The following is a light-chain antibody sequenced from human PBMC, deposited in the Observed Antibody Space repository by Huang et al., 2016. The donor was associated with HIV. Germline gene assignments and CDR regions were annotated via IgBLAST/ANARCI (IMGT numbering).Light chain of an antibody. CDR2: WAS. Sequence: DIVMTQSPDSLAVSLGERATINCKSSQSVLFSTNNKNYLAWYQQKPGQPPKLLIYWASTRESGVPDRFSGSGSGTDFTLTISSLQAGDVAIYYCQQYYSPPITFGQGTRLEIK. CDR3: QQYYSPPIT. J-gene: IGKJ5*01. CDR1: QSVLFSTNNKNY. V-gene: IGKV4-1*01.